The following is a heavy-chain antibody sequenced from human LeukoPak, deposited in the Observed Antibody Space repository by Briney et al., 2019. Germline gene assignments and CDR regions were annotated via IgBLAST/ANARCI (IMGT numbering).Heavy chain of an antibody. CDR3: ASEWRQLWNDVFNI. D-gene: IGHD5-18*01. CDR2: IRSGDST. Sequence: PGGSLRLSCTASGFIASNNFMSWVRRAPGKGLELISIIRSGDSTYYADSVKGRFTISRDNSKNTLYLQLNSLRVEDTAIYYCASEWRQLWNDVFNIWGQGTMVTVSS. J-gene: IGHJ3*02. V-gene: IGHV3-66*01. CDR1: GFIASNNF.